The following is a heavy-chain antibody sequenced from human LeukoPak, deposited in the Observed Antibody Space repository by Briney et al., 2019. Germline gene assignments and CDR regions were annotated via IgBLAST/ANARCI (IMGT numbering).Heavy chain of an antibody. D-gene: IGHD3-10*01. Sequence: TTSETLSLTCAVYGGSFSGYYWSWIRQPPGKGLEWIGEINHSGSTNYNPSLKSRVTISVDTSKNQFSLKLSSVTAADTAVYYCARRRYYYGSGGYYSPFDYWGQGTLVTVSS. CDR1: GGSFSGYY. CDR3: ARRRYYYGSGGYYSPFDY. J-gene: IGHJ4*02. V-gene: IGHV4-34*01. CDR2: INHSGST.